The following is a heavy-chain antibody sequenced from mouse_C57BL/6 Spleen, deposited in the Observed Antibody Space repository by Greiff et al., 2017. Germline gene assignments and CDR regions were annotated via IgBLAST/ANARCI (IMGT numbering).Heavy chain of an antibody. J-gene: IGHJ3*01. CDR2: INPNNGGT. Sequence: SGPELVKPGASVKMSCKASGYTFTDYNMHWVKQSHGKSLEWIGYINPNNGGTSYNQKFKGKATLTVNKSSSTAYMELRSLTSEDSAVYYCAREGIYYGNPWFAYWGQGTLVTVSA. V-gene: IGHV1-22*01. CDR3: AREGIYYGNPWFAY. D-gene: IGHD2-1*01. CDR1: GYTFTDYN.